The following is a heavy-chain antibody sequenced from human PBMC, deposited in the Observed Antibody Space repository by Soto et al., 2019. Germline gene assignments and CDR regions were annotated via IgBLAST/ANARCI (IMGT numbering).Heavy chain of an antibody. D-gene: IGHD3-9*01. CDR1: GYTFTSYY. V-gene: IGHV1-46*01. Sequence: ASVKVSCKASGYTFTSYYMHWVRQAPGQGLEWMGIINPSGGSTSYAQKFQGRVTMTRDTSTSTVYMELSSLRSEDTAVYYCARRGQTTYYDILSGYSLPRDYYYYYMDVWGKGTTVTVSS. CDR3: ARRGQTTYYDILSGYSLPRDYYYYYMDV. J-gene: IGHJ6*03. CDR2: INPSGGST.